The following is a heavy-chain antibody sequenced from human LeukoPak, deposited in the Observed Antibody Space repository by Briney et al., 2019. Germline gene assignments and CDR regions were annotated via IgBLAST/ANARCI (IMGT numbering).Heavy chain of an antibody. D-gene: IGHD3-3*01. CDR3: ASPNYDFWSGYTEDY. J-gene: IGHJ4*02. Sequence: SQTLSLTCTVFGGSISSGSYYWGWIRQPPGKGLEWIGSIYYSGSTYYNPSLKSRVTISVDTSKNQFSLKLSSVTAADTAVYYCASPNYDFWSGYTEDYWGQGTLVTVSS. CDR1: GGSISSGSYY. CDR2: IYYSGST. V-gene: IGHV4-39*01.